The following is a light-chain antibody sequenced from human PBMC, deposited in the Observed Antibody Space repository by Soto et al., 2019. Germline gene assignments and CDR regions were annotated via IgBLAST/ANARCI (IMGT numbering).Light chain of an antibody. CDR3: SSYSSSSIWV. V-gene: IGLV2-14*01. CDR2: EVS. CDR1: SSDVGGYDY. J-gene: IGLJ3*02. Sequence: QSALTQPASVSGSPGQSITLSFTGTSSDVGGYDYVSWYQQHPGKAPKLIISEVSNRPSGVSNRFSGSKSGNTASLTISGLQAEDEADYYCSSYSSSSIWVFGGGTKLTVL.